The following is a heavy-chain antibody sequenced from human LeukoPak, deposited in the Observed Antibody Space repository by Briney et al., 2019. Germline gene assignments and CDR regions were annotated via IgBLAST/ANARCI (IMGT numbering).Heavy chain of an antibody. J-gene: IGHJ4*02. V-gene: IGHV1-2*02. CDR1: GYTFTGYY. CDR3: ARDRVGAAHYFDY. CDR2: INPNSGGT. Sequence: ASVKVSCKASGYTFTGYYMHWVRQAPGQGLEWMGWINPNSGGTNYAQKFQGRVTMTRDTSISTAYMELSRLRSDDTAVYYCARDRVGAAHYFDYWGQGTLVTVSS. D-gene: IGHD1-26*01.